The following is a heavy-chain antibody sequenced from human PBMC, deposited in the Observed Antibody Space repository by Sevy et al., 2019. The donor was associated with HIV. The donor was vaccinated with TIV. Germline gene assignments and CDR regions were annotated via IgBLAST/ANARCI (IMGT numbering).Heavy chain of an antibody. CDR2: IFFSGRT. J-gene: IGHJ4*02. CDR3: ARHGGLVDRGFDY. D-gene: IGHD3-10*01. V-gene: IGHV4-39*01. CDR1: GGSIGRNSYD. Sequence: SETLSLTCIVSGGSIGRNSYDWGWIRQSPGKGLEWSGSIFFSGRTNYATSLKSRVTISVDKSKNQLSLQKRSATATDTALYYCARHGGLVDRGFDYWGQGTLVTVSS.